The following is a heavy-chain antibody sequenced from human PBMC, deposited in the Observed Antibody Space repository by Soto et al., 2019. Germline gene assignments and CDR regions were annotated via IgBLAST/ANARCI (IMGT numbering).Heavy chain of an antibody. Sequence: QVQLQELGPGLVKPSETLSLTCTVSGGSISSYYWSWIRQPPGKGLEWIGYIYYSGSTNYNPSLKSRVTISVDTSKNQFSLKLSSVTAADTAVFYCARSIAARVVFASRWFDPWGQGTLVTVSS. J-gene: IGHJ5*02. CDR3: ARSIAARVVFASRWFDP. CDR2: IYYSGST. CDR1: GGSISSYY. V-gene: IGHV4-59*01. D-gene: IGHD6-6*01.